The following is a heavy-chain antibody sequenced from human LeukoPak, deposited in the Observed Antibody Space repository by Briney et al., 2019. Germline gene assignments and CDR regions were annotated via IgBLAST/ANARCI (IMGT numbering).Heavy chain of an antibody. J-gene: IGHJ5*02. Sequence: PSETLSLTCTVSGSSISSYYWSWIRQPPGKGLEWIGYIYYSGSTNYNPSLKSRVTISLDTSKNQFSLKLRSVSAADTAVYYCARRVIMVYAMGWFDPWGQGTLVTVSS. CDR1: GSSISSYY. D-gene: IGHD2-8*01. V-gene: IGHV4-59*01. CDR3: ARRVIMVYAMGWFDP. CDR2: IYYSGST.